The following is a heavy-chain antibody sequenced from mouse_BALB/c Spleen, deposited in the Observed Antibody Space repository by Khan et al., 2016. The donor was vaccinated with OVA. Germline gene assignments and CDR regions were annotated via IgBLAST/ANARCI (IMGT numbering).Heavy chain of an antibody. Sequence: IQLQQSGPELMKPGASVKISCKASGYSFTSYYIHWMMQSHGRSLEWIGYIDPFSGASTYNQKFKGKATLTVDKSSSTAYIHLRNLTSEDSAVYYCTRRGYFAWFTYWGQGTLVTVSA. CDR1: GYSFTSYY. CDR3: TRRGYFAWFTY. J-gene: IGHJ3*01. CDR2: IDPFSGAS. V-gene: IGHV1S135*01. D-gene: IGHD2-3*01.